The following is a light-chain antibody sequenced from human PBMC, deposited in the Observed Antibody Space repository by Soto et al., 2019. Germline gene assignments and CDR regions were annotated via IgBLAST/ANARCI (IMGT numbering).Light chain of an antibody. Sequence: QSALTQPPSASGSPGQSVTISCTGTSSDVGGYNYVSWYQQHPGNVPKLMVYEVNKRPSGVPDRFSGSKSGNTASLTVSGLQAEDAADYYCTSYAGGNNVFGTGTKLTV. CDR2: EVN. J-gene: IGLJ1*01. CDR1: SSDVGGYNY. CDR3: TSYAGGNNV. V-gene: IGLV2-8*01.